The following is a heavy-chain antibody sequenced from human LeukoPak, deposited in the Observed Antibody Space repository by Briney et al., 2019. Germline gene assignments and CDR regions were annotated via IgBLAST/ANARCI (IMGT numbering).Heavy chain of an antibody. V-gene: IGHV3-74*01. J-gene: IGHJ5*02. D-gene: IGHD3-22*01. CDR1: GFTFSDYW. Sequence: GGSLRLSCAASGFTFSDYWMHWVRQAPGKGLVWVSHINADEDRAAYADSVKGRFTISRDNSKNTLYLQMNSLRAEDTAVYYCAKEGPPYYYDSSGQFSSWGQGTLVTVSS. CDR2: INADEDRA. CDR3: AKEGPPYYYDSSGQFSS.